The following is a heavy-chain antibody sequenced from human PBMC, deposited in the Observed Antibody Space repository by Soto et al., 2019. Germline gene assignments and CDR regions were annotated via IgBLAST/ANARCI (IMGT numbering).Heavy chain of an antibody. D-gene: IGHD2-8*01. V-gene: IGHV3-30-3*01. CDR1: GFTFSSYA. CDR2: ISYDGSNK. Sequence: QVQLVETGGGVVQPGRSLRLSCAATGFTFSSYAMHWVRQAPGKGREWVAVISYDGSNKYYADSVKGRFTISRDNSKNTLYLQMNSLRAEDTAVYYCARDRLYGDGWYFDLWGRGTLVTVSS. J-gene: IGHJ2*01. CDR3: ARDRLYGDGWYFDL.